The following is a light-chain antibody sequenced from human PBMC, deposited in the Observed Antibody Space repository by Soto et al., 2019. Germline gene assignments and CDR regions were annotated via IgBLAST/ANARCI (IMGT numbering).Light chain of an antibody. CDR2: WAS. V-gene: IGKV4-1*01. CDR3: QQYYSTPLT. Sequence: DIVMIQSPDSQAVSLGGRATINCKSSQTVSRTSTNKNYLAWYQQKPGQPPKLLIYWASTRESGVPDRFRGSGSGTYFTLTISNLQAEDVAVYYCQQYYSTPLTFGGGTKVEIK. J-gene: IGKJ4*01. CDR1: QTVSRTSTNKNY.